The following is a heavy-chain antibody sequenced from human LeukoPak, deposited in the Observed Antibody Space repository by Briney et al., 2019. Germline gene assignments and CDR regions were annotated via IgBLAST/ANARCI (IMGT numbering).Heavy chain of an antibody. D-gene: IGHD3-10*01. CDR3: ASQTKYYSGAAGSYWGVFDL. J-gene: IGHJ3*01. CDR2: CGNDGST. V-gene: IGHV3-43*02. CDR1: GLTFYDQA. Sequence: GGSLRLSCAASGLTFYDQAMRGLRQAARTRLGWVFLCGNDGSTYYAASVRGGFTISRDISKTSLSLEMSTLRTEHTALYHCASQTKYYSGAAGSYWGVFDLWGQGTMVTV.